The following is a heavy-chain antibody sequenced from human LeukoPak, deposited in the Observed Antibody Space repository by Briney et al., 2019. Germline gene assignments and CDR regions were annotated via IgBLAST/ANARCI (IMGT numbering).Heavy chain of an antibody. CDR1: GRSISSYY. D-gene: IGHD3-9*01. CDR3: ARELTFYDILTGYYRADASDI. J-gene: IGHJ3*02. CDR2: IYYSGST. V-gene: IGHV4-59*01. Sequence: SETVSLMCTVSGRSISSYYWRCLRQPTGKGLEWFGYIYYSGSTNYNPSLKSRVTISVDTFKNQFSLKLSSVTAADTAVYYCARELTFYDILTGYYRADASDIWGQGTMVTVSS.